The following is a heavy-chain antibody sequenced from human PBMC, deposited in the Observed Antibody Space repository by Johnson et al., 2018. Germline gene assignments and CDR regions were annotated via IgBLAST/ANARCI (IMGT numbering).Heavy chain of an antibody. D-gene: IGHD2-2*01. CDR1: GFTFTNFA. Sequence: QVQLVQSGGGVVQPGRSLRLSCAASGFTFTNFAIHWVRQAPGKGLEWVAVISYDGSNEFYADSVKGRFTISRDNSKNTLYLQMNSLRPEDTAVYYCAKAAQTGGCNSTTCSNYYYIDVWGNGTTVTVSS. CDR3: AKAAQTGGCNSTTCSNYYYIDV. J-gene: IGHJ6*03. V-gene: IGHV3-30-3*01. CDR2: ISYDGSNE.